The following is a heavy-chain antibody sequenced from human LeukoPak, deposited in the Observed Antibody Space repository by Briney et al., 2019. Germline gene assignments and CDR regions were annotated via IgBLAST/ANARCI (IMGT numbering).Heavy chain of an antibody. Sequence: SETLSLTCTVSGGSISSGDYYWSWIRQPPGKGLEWIGYIYYSGSTYYNPSLKSRVTISVDTSKNQFSLKLSSVTAADTAVYYCARGRRDQTPLYGDYDSVSSGFDYWGQGTLVTVSS. CDR1: GGSISSGDYY. CDR2: IYYSGST. J-gene: IGHJ4*02. D-gene: IGHD4-17*01. V-gene: IGHV4-30-4*01. CDR3: ARGRRDQTPLYGDYDSVSSGFDY.